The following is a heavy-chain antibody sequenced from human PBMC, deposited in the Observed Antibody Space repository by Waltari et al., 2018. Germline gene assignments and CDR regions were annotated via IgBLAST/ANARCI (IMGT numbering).Heavy chain of an antibody. J-gene: IGHJ4*01. V-gene: IGHV3-15*01. Sequence: EVQMVESGGGSVKPGDSLRLSCVASGFIFTPAWRTWVRQAPGKGLEWVGRITSQNDGVTTNFAASVRGRFSISRDDSQNMVFLQMNSLRTEDTAVYYCTTLDAPWGGWGHGTLVTVSS. CDR3: TTLDAPWGG. CDR1: GFIFTPAW. D-gene: IGHD7-27*01. CDR2: ITSQNDGVTT.